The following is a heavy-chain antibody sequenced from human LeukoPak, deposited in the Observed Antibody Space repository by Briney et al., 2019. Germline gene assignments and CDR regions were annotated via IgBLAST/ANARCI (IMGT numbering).Heavy chain of an antibody. CDR2: ISACNGNT. CDR1: GYTFTSYG. V-gene: IGHV1-18*01. D-gene: IGHD5-24*01. J-gene: IGHJ4*02. CDR3: ARWRWLQSPDY. Sequence: ASVKVSCKGSGYTFTSYGISWVRQAPGQGLEWMGWISACNGNTNYAQKLQGRVTMTTDTSTSTAYMELRSLRSDDTAVYYCARWRWLQSPDYWGQGTLVTVSS.